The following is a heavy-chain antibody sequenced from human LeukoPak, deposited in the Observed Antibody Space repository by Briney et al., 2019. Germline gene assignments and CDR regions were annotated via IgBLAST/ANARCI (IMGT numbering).Heavy chain of an antibody. J-gene: IGHJ5*02. CDR2: IYYSGSA. Sequence: TSETLSLTCAVYGGSFSGYYWSWIRQPPGKGLEWIGYIYYSGSAKYNPSLKSRVTISVDTSKNQFSLKLSSVTAADTAVYYCARHSSGWTGFDPWGQGTLVTVSS. CDR1: GGSFSGYY. CDR3: ARHSSGWTGFDP. V-gene: IGHV4-59*01. D-gene: IGHD6-19*01.